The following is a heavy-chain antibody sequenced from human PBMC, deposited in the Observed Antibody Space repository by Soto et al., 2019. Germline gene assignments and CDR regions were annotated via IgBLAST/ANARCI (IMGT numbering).Heavy chain of an antibody. CDR2: IIGNSGKT. CDR3: AKLGFVLMELYYFHQ. CDR1: GXTFSSYS. D-gene: IGHD2-8*01. J-gene: IGHJ4*01. Sequence: GSLRLSCTASGXTFSSYSMSWVRRAPGKEVEWVSTIIGNSGKTNYAESVKGRFSISRDNSKKTVHLQLVSMRAEDTAVYFCAKLGFVLMELYYFHQWGHGTLGTVS. V-gene: IGHV3-23*01.